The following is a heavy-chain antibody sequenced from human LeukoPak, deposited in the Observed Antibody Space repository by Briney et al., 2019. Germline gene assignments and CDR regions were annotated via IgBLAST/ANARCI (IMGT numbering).Heavy chain of an antibody. J-gene: IGHJ4*02. CDR2: ISAYNGNT. CDR3: AGVRAPTRYFDY. D-gene: IGHD1-1*01. V-gene: IGHV1-18*01. CDR1: GYTFTSYG. Sequence: ASVKVSCKASGYTFTSYGISWVRQAPGQGLEWMGWISAYNGNTNYAQKLQGRVTMTTDTSTSTAYMELRSLRSDDTAVYYCAGVRAPTRYFDYWGQGTLVTVSS.